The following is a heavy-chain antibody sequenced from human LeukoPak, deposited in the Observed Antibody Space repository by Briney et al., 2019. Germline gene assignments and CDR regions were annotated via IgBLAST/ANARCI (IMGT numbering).Heavy chain of an antibody. V-gene: IGHV4-61*01. Sequence: SETLSLTCTVSGGSVSSANYYWSWIRQPPGKGLEWIGYIFYSGITKSNPSLKSRVTIAVDTSKNQFSLRLSSVTAADTAVYYCARESPRMGATRSAFDIWGQGTMVTVSS. D-gene: IGHD1-26*01. J-gene: IGHJ3*02. CDR2: IFYSGIT. CDR1: GGSVSSANYY. CDR3: ARESPRMGATRSAFDI.